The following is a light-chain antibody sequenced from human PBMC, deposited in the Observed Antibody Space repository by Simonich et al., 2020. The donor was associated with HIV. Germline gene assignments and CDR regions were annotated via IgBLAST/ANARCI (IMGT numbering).Light chain of an antibody. CDR3: SSYAGSNNLV. J-gene: IGLJ3*02. CDR2: EVS. CDR1: SSDVGGYNY. V-gene: IGLV2-8*01. Sequence: QSALTQPPSASGSPGQSVTISCTGTSSDVGGYNYVSWYQQHPGKAPKLIIYEVSKRPSGVPVRFAGSKSGNPASLTVSGLQAEDEADYYCSSYAGSNNLVFGGGTKLTVL.